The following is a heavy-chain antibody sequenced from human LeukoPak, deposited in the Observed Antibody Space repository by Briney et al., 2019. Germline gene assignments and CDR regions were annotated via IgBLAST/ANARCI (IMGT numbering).Heavy chain of an antibody. CDR3: ARESDTAMVHYYYYGMDV. CDR2: ISGSGSTI. V-gene: IGHV3-48*03. J-gene: IGHJ6*04. CDR1: GFTFSSYK. D-gene: IGHD5-18*01. Sequence: GGSLRLSCAASGFTFSSYKMNWVRQAPGKGLEWVSYISGSGSTIYYADSVKGRFTISRDNAKNSLYLQMNSLRAEDTAVYYCARESDTAMVHYYYYGMDVWGKGTTVTVSS.